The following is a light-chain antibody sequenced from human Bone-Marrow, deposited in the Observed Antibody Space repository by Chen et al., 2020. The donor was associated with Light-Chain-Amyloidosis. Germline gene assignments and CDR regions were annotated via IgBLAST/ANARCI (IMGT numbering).Light chain of an antibody. CDR1: SSDVGGYDY. V-gene: IGLV2-11*01. J-gene: IGLJ3*02. Sequence: QSALTQPPSVSGSPVQSVAISCTGTSSDVGGYDYVSWYQQHPGKAPKFMIYDVSKRPSGVPDRFSGSKSGNTASLTISGLQAEDEADYYCYSYAGSYTWVFGGGTKLTVL. CDR3: YSYAGSYTWV. CDR2: DVS.